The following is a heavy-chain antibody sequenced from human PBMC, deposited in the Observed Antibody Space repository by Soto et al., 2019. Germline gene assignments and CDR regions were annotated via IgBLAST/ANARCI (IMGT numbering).Heavy chain of an antibody. D-gene: IGHD6-13*01. CDR3: ARDQVIAAAGLHYYYYYGMDV. CDR2: INPSGGST. Sequence: ASVQVSFKASRYTFTSYYMHWVRQAPGQGLEWMGIINPSGGSTSYAQKFQGRVTMTRDTSTSTVYMELSSLRSEDTAVYYCARDQVIAAAGLHYYYYYGMDVWGQGTTVTVSS. CDR1: RYTFTSYY. V-gene: IGHV1-46*01. J-gene: IGHJ6*02.